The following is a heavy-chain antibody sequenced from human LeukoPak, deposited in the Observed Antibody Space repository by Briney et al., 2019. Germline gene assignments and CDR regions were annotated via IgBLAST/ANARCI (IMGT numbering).Heavy chain of an antibody. Sequence: ASVKVSCKTSVYSFTDYYMHWVRQAPGQGLEWMGWINPNSGGTSSAQKFQGRVTMTRDTSITTVYMEMSWLTSDDTAIYYCARADRLHGGPYLIGPWGQGTLVTVSS. J-gene: IGHJ5*02. D-gene: IGHD2-21*01. CDR3: ARADRLHGGPYLIGP. CDR2: INPNSGGT. CDR1: VYSFTDYY. V-gene: IGHV1-2*02.